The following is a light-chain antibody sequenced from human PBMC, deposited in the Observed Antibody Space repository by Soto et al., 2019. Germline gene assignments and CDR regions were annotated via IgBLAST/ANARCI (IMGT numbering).Light chain of an antibody. CDR1: QSVSSSY. CDR2: GAS. Sequence: EIVLTQSPGTLSSSPGERATLSCRASQSVSSSYLAWYQQKPGQAPRLLISGASRRAAGIPDRFSGSVSGTDFTLTISRLEPEDIAVYYCQQYDSPRRTFGQGTKGDIK. V-gene: IGKV3-20*01. CDR3: QQYDSPRRT. J-gene: IGKJ1*01.